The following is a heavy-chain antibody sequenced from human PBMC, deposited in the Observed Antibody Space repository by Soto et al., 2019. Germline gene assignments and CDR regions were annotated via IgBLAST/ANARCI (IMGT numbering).Heavy chain of an antibody. J-gene: IGHJ3*02. CDR2: ISAYNGNT. CDR3: ARSMHGGTIAVDGTDPWAFDI. Sequence: ASVKVSCKASGYTFTSYGISWVRQAPGQGLEWMGWISAYNGNTNYAQKLQGRVTMTTDTSTSTAYMELRSLRSDDTAVYYCARSMHGGTIAVDGTDPWAFDIWGQGXMVTVS. D-gene: IGHD6-19*01. CDR1: GYTFTSYG. V-gene: IGHV1-18*04.